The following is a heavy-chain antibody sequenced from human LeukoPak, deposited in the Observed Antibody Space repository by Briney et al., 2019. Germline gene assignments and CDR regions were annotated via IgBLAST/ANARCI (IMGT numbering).Heavy chain of an antibody. Sequence: GASVKVSCKASGYTFTSYGISWVRQAPGQGLEWMGWVSAYNGNTNYAQKLQGRVTMTRDTSISTAYMELSRLRSDDTAVYYCARDQETAPCSGGSCYSLGWFDPWGQGTLVTVSS. CDR2: VSAYNGNT. J-gene: IGHJ5*02. CDR1: GYTFTSYG. V-gene: IGHV1-18*01. D-gene: IGHD2-15*01. CDR3: ARDQETAPCSGGSCYSLGWFDP.